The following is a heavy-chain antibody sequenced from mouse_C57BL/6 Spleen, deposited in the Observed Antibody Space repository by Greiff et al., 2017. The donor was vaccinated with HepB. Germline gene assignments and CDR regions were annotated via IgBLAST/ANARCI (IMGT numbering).Heavy chain of an antibody. V-gene: IGHV1-4*01. Sequence: QVQLQQSGAELARPGASVEMSCKASGYTFTSYTMHWVKQRPGQGLEWIGYINPSSGYTKYNQKFKDKATLTADKSSSTAYMQLSSLTSEDSAVYYCARSEIYDGYYGYFDVWGTGTTVTVSS. CDR1: GYTFTSYT. CDR2: INPSSGYT. D-gene: IGHD2-3*01. J-gene: IGHJ1*03. CDR3: ARSEIYDGYYGYFDV.